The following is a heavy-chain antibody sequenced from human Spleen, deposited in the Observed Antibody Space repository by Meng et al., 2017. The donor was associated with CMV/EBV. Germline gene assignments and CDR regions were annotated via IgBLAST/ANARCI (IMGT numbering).Heavy chain of an antibody. CDR1: FSSYA. CDR3: ATFVNSGWYPRGFHYGMDV. CDR2: IIPILGIA. Sequence: FSSYAISWVRQAPGQGLEWMGGIIPILGIANYAQKFQGRVTITADKSTSTAYMELSSLRSEDTAVYYCATFVNSGWYPRGFHYGMDVWGQGTTVTVSS. D-gene: IGHD6-19*01. J-gene: IGHJ6*02. V-gene: IGHV1-69*10.